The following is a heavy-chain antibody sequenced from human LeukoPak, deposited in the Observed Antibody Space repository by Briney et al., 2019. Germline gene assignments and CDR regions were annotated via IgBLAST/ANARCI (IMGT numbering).Heavy chain of an antibody. CDR1: GVSISSYY. CDR3: ARVGYDFWSGYPIYYYYYMDV. V-gene: IGHV4-59*01. J-gene: IGHJ6*03. CDR2: IYYSGST. Sequence: SETLSLTCTVSGVSISSYYWSWIRQPPGKGLGWIGYIYYSGSTNYNPSLTSRVTISVDTSKNQFSLKLSSVTAADTAVYYCARVGYDFWSGYPIYYYYYMDVWGKGTTVTVSS. D-gene: IGHD3-3*01.